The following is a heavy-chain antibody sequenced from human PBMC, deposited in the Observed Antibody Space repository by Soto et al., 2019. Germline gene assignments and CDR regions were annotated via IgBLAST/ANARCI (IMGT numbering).Heavy chain of an antibody. CDR2: ISAYNGNT. Sequence: ASVKVSCKASGYTFTSYGISWVRQAPGQGLEWMGWISAYNGNTNYAQKLQGRVTMTTDTSTSTAYMELRSLRSDDTAVYYCARGYCSSTSCLWFDPWGQGTLVTVSS. CDR1: GYTFTSYG. J-gene: IGHJ5*02. CDR3: ARGYCSSTSCLWFDP. D-gene: IGHD2-2*01. V-gene: IGHV1-18*01.